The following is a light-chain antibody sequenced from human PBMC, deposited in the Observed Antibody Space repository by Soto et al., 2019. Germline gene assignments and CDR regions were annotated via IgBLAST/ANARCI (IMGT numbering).Light chain of an antibody. J-gene: IGKJ2*01. Sequence: DIQMTQSPSSLSASVGDRVTITCRASQTISTYLNWYQQNPGKAPKLLIYAASSWQSGVPSRFSGSGSGTDLTLTISSLQPEDFATYYCQQRSGIPYTCGQGTKLEIK. CDR2: AAS. CDR3: QQRSGIPYT. V-gene: IGKV1-39*01. CDR1: QTISTY.